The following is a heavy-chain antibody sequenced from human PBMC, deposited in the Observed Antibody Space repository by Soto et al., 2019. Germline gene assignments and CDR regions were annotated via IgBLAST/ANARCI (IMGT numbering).Heavy chain of an antibody. CDR1: GGSISSGGYY. D-gene: IGHD2-2*01. CDR2: IYYSGST. CDR3: ASSSTSLGMDV. V-gene: IGHV4-31*03. Sequence: QVQLQESGPGLVKPSQTLSLTCTVAGGSISSGGYYWSWIRQHPGKGLEWSGYIYYSGSTYYNPSLKRRATISVDTSKNQFSLKLSSVTAADTAVYYCASSSTSLGMDVWGQGTTVTVSS. J-gene: IGHJ6*02.